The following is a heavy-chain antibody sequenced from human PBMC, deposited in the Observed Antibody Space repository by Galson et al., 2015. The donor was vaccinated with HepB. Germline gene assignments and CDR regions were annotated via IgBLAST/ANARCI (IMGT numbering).Heavy chain of an antibody. CDR3: ARYLGDYYGFDI. D-gene: IGHD2/OR15-2a*01. CDR1: GFTFSTYD. CDR2: IWFDGTKN. Sequence: SLRLSCAASGFTFSTYDMHWVRQAPGKGLEWVALIWFDGTKNYHAEYLKGRFTISRDNSKNILYLQMNSLGAEDTAMYYCARYLGDYYGFDIWGQGTMVIVSA. V-gene: IGHV3-33*08. J-gene: IGHJ3*02.